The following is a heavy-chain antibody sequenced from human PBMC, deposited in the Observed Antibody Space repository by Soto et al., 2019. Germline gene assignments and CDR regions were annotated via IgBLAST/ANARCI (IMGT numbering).Heavy chain of an antibody. CDR2: INACNGNT. J-gene: IGHJ4*02. CDR3: ARDAVAGTYFDY. V-gene: IGHV1-18*01. CDR1: GYTFTSYG. D-gene: IGHD6-19*01. Sequence: QVQLLQSGAEVKKPGASVKVSCKASGYTFTSYGISWVRQAPGQGLEWMVWINACNGNTNYAQQFQGRVTMTTHTSTSPAFMELRSLRSDDTAVYYCARDAVAGTYFDYWGQGTLVTVSS.